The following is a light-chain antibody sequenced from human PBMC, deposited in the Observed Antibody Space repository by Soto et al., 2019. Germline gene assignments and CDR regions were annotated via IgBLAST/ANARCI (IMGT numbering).Light chain of an antibody. CDR1: SSDVGGYNY. J-gene: IGLJ2*01. V-gene: IGLV2-14*03. CDR2: DVS. Sequence: QSALTQPASVSGSPGQSITISCTGTSSDVGGYNYVSWYQHHPGKAPKLMIYDVSDRPSGVSNRFSGSKSGNTASLTISGLQAEDEADYYCGSYTSSSTLVFGGGTKVTVL. CDR3: GSYTSSSTLV.